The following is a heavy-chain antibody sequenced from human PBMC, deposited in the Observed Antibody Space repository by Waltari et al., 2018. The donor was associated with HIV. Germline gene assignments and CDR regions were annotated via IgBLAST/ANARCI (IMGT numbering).Heavy chain of an antibody. Sequence: EVQLLESGGGLVQPGGSLRLSCAASGFTFSSYAMSWVRQAAGKGLEGASHIRGSGYRTYYADTLKGRFTIARDNSKNTGDLKMNRLRAEDSAVYYCAKARVLVVVAATNYWGQGTLVTVSS. CDR2: IRGSGYRT. CDR1: GFTFSSYA. CDR3: AKARVLVVVAATNY. J-gene: IGHJ4*02. V-gene: IGHV3-23*01. D-gene: IGHD2-15*01.